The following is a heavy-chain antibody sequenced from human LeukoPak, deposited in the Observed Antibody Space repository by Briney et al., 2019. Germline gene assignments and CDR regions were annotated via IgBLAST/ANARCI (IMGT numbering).Heavy chain of an antibody. CDR3: ARDREYSYYDY. V-gene: IGHV3-33*01. CDR2: IWYDGSNQ. J-gene: IGHJ4*02. Sequence: PGGSLRLSCSASGFTFSHCGLHWVRQAPGKGLEWVAIIWYDGSNQYYADSVKGRFTISRDDSKNTLYLQMDTLRAEDTAVYYCARDREYSYYDYWGQGTLVTVSS. D-gene: IGHD5-18*01. CDR1: GFTFSHCG.